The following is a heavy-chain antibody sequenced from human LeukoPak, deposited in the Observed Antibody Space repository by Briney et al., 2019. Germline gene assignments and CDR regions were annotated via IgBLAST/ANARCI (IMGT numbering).Heavy chain of an antibody. CDR3: ARKLVGATTNYYYYMDV. J-gene: IGHJ6*03. V-gene: IGHV1-18*01. CDR1: GYTFTSYG. D-gene: IGHD1-26*01. CDR2: ISANNGNT. Sequence: ASVKVSCKASGYTFTSYGISWVRQAPGQGLEWMGWISANNGNTNYAQKLQGRVTMTTDTSTSTAYMELRSLRSDDTAVHYCARKLVGATTNYYYYMDVWGKGTTVTVSS.